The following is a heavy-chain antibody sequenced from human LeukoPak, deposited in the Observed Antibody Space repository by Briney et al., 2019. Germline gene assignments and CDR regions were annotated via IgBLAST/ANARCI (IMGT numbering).Heavy chain of an antibody. Sequence: PGGSLRLSCAASGFTFSSYAMHWVRQAPGKGLEWVAVMSYDGSNKYYADSVKGRFTISRDNSKNTLYLQMNSLRAEDTAVYYCAWELLLSWGQGTLVTVSS. D-gene: IGHD1-26*01. V-gene: IGHV3-30-3*01. CDR2: MSYDGSNK. J-gene: IGHJ5*02. CDR3: AWELLLS. CDR1: GFTFSSYA.